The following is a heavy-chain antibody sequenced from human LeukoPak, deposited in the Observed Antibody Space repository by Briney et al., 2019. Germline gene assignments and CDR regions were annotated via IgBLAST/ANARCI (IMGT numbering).Heavy chain of an antibody. J-gene: IGHJ4*02. V-gene: IGHV3-33*06. D-gene: IGHD6-13*01. CDR2: IWYDGSNK. CDR1: GFTFSSYG. Sequence: QPGRSLRLSCAASGFTFSSYGMHWVRQAPGKGLEWVAVIWYDGSNKYYADSVKSRFTISRDNSKNTLYLQMNSLRAEDTAVYYCAKAGSVVLYSSSWLAWFDYWGQGTLVTVSS. CDR3: AKAGSVVLYSSSWLAWFDY.